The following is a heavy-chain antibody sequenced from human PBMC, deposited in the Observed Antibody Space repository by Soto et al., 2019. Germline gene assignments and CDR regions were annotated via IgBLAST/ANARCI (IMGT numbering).Heavy chain of an antibody. V-gene: IGHV1-2*02. CDR1: GYTFTGYY. CDR3: ASSKTTVTTRWYFDL. D-gene: IGHD4-17*01. CDR2: INPNSGGT. Sequence: QVQLVQSGAEVKKPGASVKVSCKASGYTFTGYYMHWVGQAPGQGLEWMGWINPNSGGTNYAQKFQGRVTMTRDTSISTAYMELSRLRSDDTAVYYCASSKTTVTTRWYFDLWGRGTLVTVSS. J-gene: IGHJ2*01.